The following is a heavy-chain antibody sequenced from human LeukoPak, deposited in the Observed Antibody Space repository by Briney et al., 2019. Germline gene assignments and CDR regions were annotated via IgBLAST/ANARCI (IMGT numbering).Heavy chain of an antibody. CDR3: ARARITMVRGDYAEYFQH. CDR1: GYTFTSYG. CDR2: ISAYNGNT. V-gene: IGHV1-18*01. D-gene: IGHD3-10*01. Sequence: ASVKVSCKASGYTFTSYGISWVRQAPGQGLEWMGWISAYNGNTNYAQKLQGRVTMTTDTSTSTAYMELRSLRSDDTAVYYCARARITMVRGDYAEYFQHWGQGTLVTVSS. J-gene: IGHJ1*01.